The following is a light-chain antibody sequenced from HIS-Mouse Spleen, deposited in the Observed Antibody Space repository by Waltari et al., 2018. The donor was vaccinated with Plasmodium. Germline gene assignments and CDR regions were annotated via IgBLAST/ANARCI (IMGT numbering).Light chain of an antibody. CDR3: QAWDSSTDYV. J-gene: IGLJ1*01. Sequence: SYELTQPPSVSVSPGQTASIPCSGEKLGDKYACWYQQKPGQSPVLVIYQDSKRPSGIPERFSGSNSGNTATLTISGTQAMDEADYYCQAWDSSTDYVFGTGTKVTVL. V-gene: IGLV3-1*01. CDR2: QDS. CDR1: KLGDKY.